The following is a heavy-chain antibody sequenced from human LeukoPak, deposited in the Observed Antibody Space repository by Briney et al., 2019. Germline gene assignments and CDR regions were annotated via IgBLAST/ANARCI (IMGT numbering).Heavy chain of an antibody. J-gene: IGHJ4*02. CDR3: ARESGSY. CDR1: GFTFSRYS. V-gene: IGHV3-53*01. CDR2: IYSGGST. Sequence: PGGSLRLSCAASGFTFSRYSMNWVRQAPGKGLEWVSVIYSGGSTYYADSVKGRFTISRDNSKNTLYLQMNSLRAEDTAVYYCARESGSYWGQGTLVTVS. D-gene: IGHD1-26*01.